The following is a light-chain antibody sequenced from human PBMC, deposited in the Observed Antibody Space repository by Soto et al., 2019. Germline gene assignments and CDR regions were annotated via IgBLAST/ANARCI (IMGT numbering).Light chain of an antibody. CDR2: EDN. CDR1: SGSIASNY. V-gene: IGLV6-57*04. CDR3: QSYDSNTRV. J-gene: IGLJ2*01. Sequence: NFMLTQPHSVSESPGKTVTISCTRSSGSIASNYVQWYQQRPGSAPTTVIYEDNQRPSGVPDRFSGSIDSSSNSASLTNSGLKTEDEADYYCQSYDSNTRVFGGGTQLTVL.